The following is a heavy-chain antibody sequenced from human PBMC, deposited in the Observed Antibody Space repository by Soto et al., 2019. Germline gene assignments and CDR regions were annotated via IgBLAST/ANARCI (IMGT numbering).Heavy chain of an antibody. D-gene: IGHD1-20*01. Sequence: EVQLLESGGGLVQPGGSLRLSCVASGFTFSIYNMNWVRQAPGKGLEWVSGITGSGDYTNYADSVKGRFTISRDNSKNTLYLQMNSLRAEDTAVYLCARRITSSFDYWGQGTLVTVSS. CDR3: ARRITSSFDY. CDR1: GFTFSIYN. J-gene: IGHJ4*02. CDR2: ITGSGDYT. V-gene: IGHV3-23*01.